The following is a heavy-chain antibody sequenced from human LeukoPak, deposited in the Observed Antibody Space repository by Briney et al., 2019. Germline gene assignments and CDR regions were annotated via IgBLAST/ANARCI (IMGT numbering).Heavy chain of an antibody. CDR1: GFTFTRYG. J-gene: IGHJ4*02. Sequence: ASVKVSYTASGFTFTRYGISWGRQAPGQGLEWMGWISAYNRDTKYAQNFQGRVTMTTDTSTSTAYMELRSLRSDDTAVYYCARDFSNTSGFKVVVDYWGQGTLVTVSS. V-gene: IGHV1-18*01. CDR2: ISAYNRDT. CDR3: ARDFSNTSGFKVVVDY. D-gene: IGHD3-22*01.